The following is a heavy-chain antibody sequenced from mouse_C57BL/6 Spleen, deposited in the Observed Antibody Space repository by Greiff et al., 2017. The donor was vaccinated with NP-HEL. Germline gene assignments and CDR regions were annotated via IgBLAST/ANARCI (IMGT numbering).Heavy chain of an antibody. CDR2: IYPGSGST. D-gene: IGHD1-1*01. CDR1: GYTFTSYW. Sequence: VQLQQPGAELVKPGASVKMSCKASGYTFTSYWITWVKQRPGQGLEWIGDIYPGSGSTNYNEMFKSKATLTVDTSSSTAYMQLSSLTSEDSAVYYCARGGTDGSSYVGYWGQGTTLTVSS. CDR3: ARGGTDGSSYVGY. V-gene: IGHV1-55*01. J-gene: IGHJ2*01.